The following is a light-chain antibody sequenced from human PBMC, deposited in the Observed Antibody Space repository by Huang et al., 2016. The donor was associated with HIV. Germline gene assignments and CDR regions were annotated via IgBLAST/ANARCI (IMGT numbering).Light chain of an antibody. CDR1: QSVFKN. CDR3: QQYNTSPRT. Sequence: ENLMTQSPSTLSVSPGESATLSCRASQSVFKNLAWYQQKPGQAPKLLSYGSSTRAAGIPARFSGSGSGTDFTLTISSLQSKDFAVYYCQQYNTSPRTFGQGTKVEV. V-gene: IGKV3-15*01. CDR2: GSS. J-gene: IGKJ1*01.